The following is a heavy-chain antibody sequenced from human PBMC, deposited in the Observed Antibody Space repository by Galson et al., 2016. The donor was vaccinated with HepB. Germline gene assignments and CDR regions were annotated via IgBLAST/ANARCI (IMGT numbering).Heavy chain of an antibody. V-gene: IGHV4-39*01. D-gene: IGHD3-3*01. CDR1: GGSLSFSSYY. J-gene: IGHJ6*02. CDR2: IHYSGST. Sequence: SETLSLTCTVSGGSLSFSSYYWGWIRQSPGNGLEWIGSIHYSGSTQYNPSLKRRVTISVDTSKNQFSLKLTSVTAADTAVYYCARRPEEFFWSGRKYRYGMDVWGQGTTGAVSS. CDR3: ARRPEEFFWSGRKYRYGMDV.